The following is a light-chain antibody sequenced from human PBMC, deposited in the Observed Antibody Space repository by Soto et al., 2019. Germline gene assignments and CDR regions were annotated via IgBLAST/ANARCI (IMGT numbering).Light chain of an antibody. CDR2: DAS. J-gene: IGKJ4*01. CDR3: QQRSNWPLT. Sequence: EIVLTQSPATLSLSPGERATLSCRASQTVGSYLAWYQQKPGQAPRLLIYDASNRATGIPARFSGSGSGTDFTLNISSLEPEDFAVYYCQQRSNWPLTFGGGTKVEIK. CDR1: QTVGSY. V-gene: IGKV3-11*01.